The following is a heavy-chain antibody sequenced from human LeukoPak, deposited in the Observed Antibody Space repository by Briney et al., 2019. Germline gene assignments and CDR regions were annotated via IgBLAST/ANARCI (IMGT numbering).Heavy chain of an antibody. CDR2: INTSGGST. CDR3: ARSQGGNTLWFDP. CDR1: GYTFTSYY. V-gene: IGHV1-46*01. J-gene: IGHJ5*02. Sequence: APLKRCCKASGYTFTSYYTHLVRQARGQGLELITIINTSGGSTTYAHKFQGRVSMTRDTSTSTVYLEVSSLRSEDTAVYYCARSQGGNTLWFDPWGQGPLVIV. D-gene: IGHD4-23*01.